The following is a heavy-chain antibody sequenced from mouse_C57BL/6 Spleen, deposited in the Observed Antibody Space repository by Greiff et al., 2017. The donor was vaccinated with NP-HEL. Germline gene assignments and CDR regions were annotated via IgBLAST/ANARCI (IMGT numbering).Heavy chain of an antibody. CDR1: GYTFTSYW. D-gene: IGHD2-3*01. V-gene: IGHV1-69*01. CDR2: IDPSDSYT. J-gene: IGHJ2*01. CDR3: ARSDGYYVDY. Sequence: QVQLKQPGAELVMPGASVKLSCKASGYTFTSYWMHWVKQRPGQGLEWIGEIDPSDSYTNYNQKFKGKSTLTVDKSSSTAYMKLSSLTSEDSAVYYCARSDGYYVDYWGQGTTLTVSS.